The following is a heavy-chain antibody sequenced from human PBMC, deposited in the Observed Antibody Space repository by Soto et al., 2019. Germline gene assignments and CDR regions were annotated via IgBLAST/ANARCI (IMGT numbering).Heavy chain of an antibody. Sequence: PSETLSLTCTVSGGSISSGGYYWSWIRQHPGKGLEWIGYIYYSGSTYYNPSLKSRVTISVDTSKNQFSLKLSSVTAADTAVYYCARVNQGTTSIQYYYYYYMDVWGKGTTVTVSS. J-gene: IGHJ6*03. V-gene: IGHV4-31*03. CDR3: ARVNQGTTSIQYYYYYYMDV. CDR1: GGSISSGGYY. CDR2: IYYSGST. D-gene: IGHD2-21*02.